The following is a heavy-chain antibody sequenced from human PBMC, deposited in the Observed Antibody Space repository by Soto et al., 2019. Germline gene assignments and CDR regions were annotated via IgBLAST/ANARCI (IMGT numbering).Heavy chain of an antibody. Sequence: GGSLRLSCAASGFTFSSYAMSWVRQSPGKGLEWVSAISGSGGSTYYADSVKGRFTISRDNSKNTLYLQMNSLRAEDTAVYYCASRYCSSTSCYPYYYGMDVWGQGTTVTVSS. CDR3: ASRYCSSTSCYPYYYGMDV. V-gene: IGHV3-23*01. CDR2: ISGSGGST. D-gene: IGHD2-2*01. CDR1: GFTFSSYA. J-gene: IGHJ6*02.